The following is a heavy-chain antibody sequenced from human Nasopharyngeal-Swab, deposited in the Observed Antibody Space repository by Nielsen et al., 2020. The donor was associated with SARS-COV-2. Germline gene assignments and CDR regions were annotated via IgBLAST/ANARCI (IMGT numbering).Heavy chain of an antibody. CDR3: ARPYYGSGTGAFEI. J-gene: IGHJ3*02. CDR2: IIPIFGTA. CDR1: GGTFSSYA. D-gene: IGHD3-10*01. Sequence: SVKVSCKASGGTFSSYAISWVRQAPGQGLEWMGGIIPIFGTANYAQKFQGRVTITADESTSTAYMELSSLRSEDTAVYYCARPYYGSGTGAFEIWGQGTMVTVSS. V-gene: IGHV1-69*13.